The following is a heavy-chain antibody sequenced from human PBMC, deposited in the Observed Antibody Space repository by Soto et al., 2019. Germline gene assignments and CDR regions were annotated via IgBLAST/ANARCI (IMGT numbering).Heavy chain of an antibody. CDR1: GGSISSGGYY. Sequence: QVQLQESGPGLVKPSETLSLTCTVSGGSISSGGYYWSWIRQHPGKGLEWIGYIYYSGSTYYNPSLKSRVTISVDTSKNQFSLKLSSVTAADTAIYYCARDSPITMVGPVQTWFDPWGQGTLVTVSA. D-gene: IGHD3-10*01. J-gene: IGHJ5*02. CDR2: IYYSGST. CDR3: ARDSPITMVGPVQTWFDP. V-gene: IGHV4-31*03.